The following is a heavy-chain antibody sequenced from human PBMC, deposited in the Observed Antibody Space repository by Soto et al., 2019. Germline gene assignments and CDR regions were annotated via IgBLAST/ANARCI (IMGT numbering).Heavy chain of an antibody. J-gene: IGHJ6*02. CDR2: IYYSGST. Sequence: QVQLQESGPGLVKPSETLSLTCTVSGGSISSYYWSWIRQPPGKGLEWIGYIYYSGSTNYNPSLKSRVTISVDTSKNQFCLKLSSVTAADTAVYYCAREKDTAMVTPTGGMDVWGQGTTVTVSS. CDR1: GGSISSYY. CDR3: AREKDTAMVTPTGGMDV. V-gene: IGHV4-59*01. D-gene: IGHD5-18*01.